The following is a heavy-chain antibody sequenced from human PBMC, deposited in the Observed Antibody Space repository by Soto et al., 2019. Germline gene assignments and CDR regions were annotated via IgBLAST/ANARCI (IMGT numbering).Heavy chain of an antibody. J-gene: IGHJ6*02. CDR2: IYCDDDN. Sequence: SGPTLMNPTRPRTLTCTFSVFSLSHSGGGVGWIRQPPGKALEWLAHIYCDDDNRYSPSLKSRLTITQDTYKNQVVLTMTNMDPVDIATYYCASLDYGDYYYYGMDVWGQGTTVTVSS. CDR3: ASLDYGDYYYYGMDV. D-gene: IGHD4-17*01. CDR1: VFSLSHSGGG. V-gene: IGHV2-5*02.